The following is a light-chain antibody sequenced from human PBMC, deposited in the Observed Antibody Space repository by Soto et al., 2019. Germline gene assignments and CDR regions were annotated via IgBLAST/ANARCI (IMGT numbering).Light chain of an antibody. V-gene: IGKV3-20*01. CDR3: QRAGSSPLT. CDR2: GAS. CDR1: QSVGTSY. Sequence: EIVLTQSPGTLSLSPGERAPLSCRASQSVGTSYLVWYQQKPGQAPRILIYGASSRATGIPDRFSGSGSGTDFTLTISRLEQEDFAVYYCQRAGSSPLTVGGGNKVDI. J-gene: IGKJ4*01.